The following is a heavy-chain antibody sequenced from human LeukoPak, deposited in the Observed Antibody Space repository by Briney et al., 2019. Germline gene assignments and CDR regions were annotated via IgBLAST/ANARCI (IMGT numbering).Heavy chain of an antibody. CDR1: GYSISSGYY. CDR2: IHHSGST. Sequence: ASETLSLTCIVPGYSISSGYYWGWIRQPPGKGLEWIGNIHHSGSTYYNPSLKSRATISVDTSKNQLSLKLSSVTAADTAVYYCARVATGIGFFQHWGQGTLVTVSS. V-gene: IGHV4-38-2*02. D-gene: IGHD6-13*01. J-gene: IGHJ1*01. CDR3: ARVATGIGFFQH.